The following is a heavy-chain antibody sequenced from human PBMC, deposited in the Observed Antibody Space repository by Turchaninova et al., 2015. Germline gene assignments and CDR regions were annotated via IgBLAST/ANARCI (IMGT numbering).Heavy chain of an antibody. D-gene: IGHD5-24*01. CDR2: INHSRIT. CDR3: ARKDGYSGDEYFQH. V-gene: IGHV4-34*01. J-gene: IGHJ1*01. Sequence: QVQLQQWRAGLLTPSETLSLTCAFYVGSFRAYYWTWIRQPPVKGLEWIGQINHSRITNDNPSLKSRGTISVDPAKKQFSLTLSAVTAADTAVYFCARKDGYSGDEYFQHWGRGTLVTVFS. CDR1: VGSFRAYY.